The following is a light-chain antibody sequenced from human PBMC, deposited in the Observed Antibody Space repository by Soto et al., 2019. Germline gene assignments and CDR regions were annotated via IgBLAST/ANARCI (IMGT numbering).Light chain of an antibody. Sequence: EILLTQSPYTLSLSPGERAPLSCGASQTVSSNYLAWCQQRPGQAHRLLIYGASTRAAGIPDRFSGSGSGTDFTLTITRLEPEDSAVYFCQQYTGPPTTFGQGTRLEIK. V-gene: IGKV3-20*01. CDR3: QQYTGPPTT. J-gene: IGKJ5*01. CDR1: QTVSSNY. CDR2: GAS.